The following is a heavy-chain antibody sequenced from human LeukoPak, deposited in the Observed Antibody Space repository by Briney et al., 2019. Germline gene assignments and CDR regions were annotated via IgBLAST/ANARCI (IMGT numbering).Heavy chain of an antibody. V-gene: IGHV5-51*01. D-gene: IGHD4-11*01. CDR3: ARLEMTTVTGSFDY. Sequence: GESLKISCKGSGYLSTSYWIGWVRQMPGKGLEWMGIIYPGDSDTRYSPSFQGQVTISADKSISTAYLQWSSLKASDTAMYYCARLEMTTVTGSFDYWGQGTLVTVSS. CDR1: GYLSTSYW. CDR2: IYPGDSDT. J-gene: IGHJ4*02.